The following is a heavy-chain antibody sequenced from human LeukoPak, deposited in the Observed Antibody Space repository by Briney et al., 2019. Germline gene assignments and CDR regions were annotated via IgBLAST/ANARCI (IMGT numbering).Heavy chain of an antibody. Sequence: GESLKISCQGSGYSFTSYWIGWVRPLPGKGLEWMGIIYPGDSDTRYSPSFQGQVTISADKSISTAYLQWSSLKASDTAMYYCARSGRYYDILTGYYLTNWFDPWGQGTLVTVSS. J-gene: IGHJ5*02. CDR1: GYSFTSYW. V-gene: IGHV5-51*01. D-gene: IGHD3-9*01. CDR3: ARSGRYYDILTGYYLTNWFDP. CDR2: IYPGDSDT.